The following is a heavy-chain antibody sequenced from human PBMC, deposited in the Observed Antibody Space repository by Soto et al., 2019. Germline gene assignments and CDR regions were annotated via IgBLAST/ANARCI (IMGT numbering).Heavy chain of an antibody. V-gene: IGHV5-51*01. CDR1: GYSFSRYW. Sequence: HGESLKISCKGSGYSFSRYWIAWVRQTPGKGLEWMGLIYPGDSDTRYSPSFQGQVTISDDTSITTAYLQWSSLKASDTAIYYCGRDTFYGDSSGPHYWRQGTRVTVPS. CDR2: IYPGDSDT. J-gene: IGHJ4*02. D-gene: IGHD3-22*01. CDR3: GRDTFYGDSSGPHY.